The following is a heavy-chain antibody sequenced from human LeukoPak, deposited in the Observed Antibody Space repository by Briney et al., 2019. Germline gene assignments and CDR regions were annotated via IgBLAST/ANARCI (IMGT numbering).Heavy chain of an antibody. CDR1: GFTFRSHA. Sequence: PGGSLRLSCAASGFTFRSHAIHWVRQAPGKGLEWVAVISYDGSNKYYADSVKGRFTISRDNSKNTLYLQMNSLRAEDTAVYYCARVSTVTTWDYWGQGTLVTVSS. CDR3: ARVSTVTTWDY. J-gene: IGHJ4*02. V-gene: IGHV3-30-3*01. CDR2: ISYDGSNK. D-gene: IGHD4-17*01.